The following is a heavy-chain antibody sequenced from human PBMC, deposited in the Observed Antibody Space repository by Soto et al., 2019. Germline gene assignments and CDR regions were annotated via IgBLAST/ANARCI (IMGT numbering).Heavy chain of an antibody. CDR2: IYHSGST. CDR1: GVSISSSNW. V-gene: IGHV4-4*02. D-gene: IGHD3-3*01. J-gene: IGHJ5*02. Sequence: TLSLTCAVSGVSISSSNWWSWVRQPPGKGLEWIGEIYHSGSTNYNPSLKSRVTISVDKSKNQFSLKLSSVTAADTAVYYCARRSNFWSGYFPLKRFEPWGQGTLVTVSS. CDR3: ARRSNFWSGYFPLKRFEP.